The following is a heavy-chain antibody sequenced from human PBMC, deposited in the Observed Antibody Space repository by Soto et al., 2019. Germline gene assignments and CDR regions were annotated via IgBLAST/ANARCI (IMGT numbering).Heavy chain of an antibody. CDR3: ARGGSLYWYFDL. Sequence: KVDWNGVGYTFTSYSMHWLRQAPGQRLEWMGWINAGNGNTGYAQKFQGRVTMTRNTSISTAYMELSSLRSEDTAVYYCARGGSLYWYFDLWGRGTLVTVSS. CDR2: INAGNGNT. V-gene: IGHV1-3*01. CDR1: GYTFTSYS. D-gene: IGHD1-26*01. J-gene: IGHJ2*01.